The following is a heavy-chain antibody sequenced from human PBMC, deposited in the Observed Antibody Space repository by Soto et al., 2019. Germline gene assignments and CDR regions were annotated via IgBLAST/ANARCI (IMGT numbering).Heavy chain of an antibody. J-gene: IGHJ4*02. D-gene: IGHD5-18*01. V-gene: IGHV1-18*01. CDR2: IYAYNGNT. CDR3: ARAIAGGYGYTVLDF. CDR1: GYTFKNYG. Sequence: QVQLVQSGAEVKKPGASVKVSCKASGYTFKNYGISWVRQAPGQGLEWMGWIYAYNGNTDYAQNLQGRVNMTTDTSTSTAHMDLRSFRSDDTGVYYCARAIAGGYGYTVLDFWCQGTLVTVSS.